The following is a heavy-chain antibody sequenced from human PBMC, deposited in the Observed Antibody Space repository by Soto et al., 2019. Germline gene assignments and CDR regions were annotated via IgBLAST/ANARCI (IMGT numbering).Heavy chain of an antibody. Sequence: QLQLQESGSGLVKPSQTLSLTCGVSGGSVSSGDFSWTWIRQPPGKGLEWIGHIYHSGKTYYTPSLKSRGIISADRSKNQVSLNLPSLTPADTAVYYCARHSRVMVTPLDWSLALWGSGTLVNVSS. CDR2: IYHSGKT. D-gene: IGHD5-18*01. CDR1: GGSVSSGDFS. CDR3: ARHSRVMVTPLDWSLAL. J-gene: IGHJ2*01. V-gene: IGHV4-30-2*01.